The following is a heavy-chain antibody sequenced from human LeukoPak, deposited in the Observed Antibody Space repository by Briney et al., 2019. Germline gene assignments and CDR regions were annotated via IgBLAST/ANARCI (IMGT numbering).Heavy chain of an antibody. CDR1: GGSFSGYY. J-gene: IGHJ3*02. D-gene: IGHD3-10*01. Sequence: SEALSLTCAVSGGSFSGYYWSWIRQPPGKGLEWIGEINHSGSTNYTPSLKCRVTISVDTYKNQFSLKLSSVPAADTAMYYCARSYRITMVRGNKAFDIWGQGTMDTVSS. CDR3: ARSYRITMVRGNKAFDI. CDR2: INHSGST. V-gene: IGHV4-34*01.